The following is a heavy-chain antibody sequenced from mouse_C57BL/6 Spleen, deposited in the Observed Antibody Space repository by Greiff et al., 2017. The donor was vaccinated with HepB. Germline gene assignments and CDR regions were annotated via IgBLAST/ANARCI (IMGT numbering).Heavy chain of an antibody. CDR1: GFTFSSYT. CDR3: ARRGYGSNYFDY. J-gene: IGHJ2*01. CDR2: ISGGGGNT. V-gene: IGHV5-9*01. D-gene: IGHD1-1*01. Sequence: EVKLVESGGGLVKPGGSLKLSCAASGFTFSSYTMSWVRQTPEKRLEWVATISGGGGNTYYPDSVKGRFTISRDNAKNTLYLQMSSLRSEDTALYYCARRGYGSNYFDYWGQGTTLTVSS.